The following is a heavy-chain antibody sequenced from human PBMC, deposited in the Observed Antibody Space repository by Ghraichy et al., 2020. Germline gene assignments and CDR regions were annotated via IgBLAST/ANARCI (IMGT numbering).Heavy chain of an antibody. Sequence: SETRSLTCAVSGYSIRSGYYWGWIRQPPGKGLEWIGSIYHSGSTYYNPSLKSQITISVDTSKNQFSLKLSSVTAADTAVYYCARQLSSSSYFDYWGQGTLVAVSS. CDR3: ARQLSSSSYFDY. CDR2: IYHSGST. J-gene: IGHJ4*02. D-gene: IGHD6-6*01. CDR1: GYSIRSGYY. V-gene: IGHV4-38-2*01.